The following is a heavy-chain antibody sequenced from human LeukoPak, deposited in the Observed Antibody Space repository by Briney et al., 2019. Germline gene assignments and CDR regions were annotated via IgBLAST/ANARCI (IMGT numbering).Heavy chain of an antibody. J-gene: IGHJ4*02. V-gene: IGHV4-39*07. CDR1: GGSIRSSADY. CDR2: IYHSGDT. CDR3: ARNTYYFDSSG. D-gene: IGHD3-22*01. Sequence: PSETLSLTCTVAGGSIRSSADYWGWIRQPPGKGLEWIGSIYHSGDTYYNPSLKSRVSISLDTSKNQFSLELSSVTAADTAVYYCARNTYYFDSSGWGQGTLVTVSS.